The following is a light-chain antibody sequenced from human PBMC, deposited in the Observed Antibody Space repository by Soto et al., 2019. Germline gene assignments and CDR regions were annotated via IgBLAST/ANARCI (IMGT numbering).Light chain of an antibody. CDR2: DVS. J-gene: IGLJ2*01. Sequence: QSALTQPASVSGSPGQSITISCTGTSSDVGGYNYVSWYQQHPGKAPKLMIYDVSNRPSGVSNRFSGSKSGNTASLTISGLQAEDEAHYYCSSYTSISASVIFGGGTKLTVL. CDR3: SSYTSISASVI. CDR1: SSDVGGYNY. V-gene: IGLV2-14*01.